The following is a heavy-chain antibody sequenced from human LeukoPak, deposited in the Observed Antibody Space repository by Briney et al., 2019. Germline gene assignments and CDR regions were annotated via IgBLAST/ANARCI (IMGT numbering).Heavy chain of an antibody. CDR3: ARDTVRGSHLGLDY. Sequence: GGSLRLSCAASGFTVSSNHMSWVRQAPGKGLEWVSVIYSGGSTYYADSVKGRFTISRDNSKNTLYLQMNSLRAEDTAVYYCARDTVRGSHLGLDYWGQGTLVTVSS. CDR1: GFTVSSNH. CDR2: IYSGGST. J-gene: IGHJ4*02. V-gene: IGHV3-53*01. D-gene: IGHD3-10*01.